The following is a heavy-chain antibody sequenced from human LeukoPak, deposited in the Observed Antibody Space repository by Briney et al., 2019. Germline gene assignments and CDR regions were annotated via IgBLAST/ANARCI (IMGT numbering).Heavy chain of an antibody. D-gene: IGHD3-22*01. V-gene: IGHV4-59*08. CDR1: GGSINSYY. CDR2: IYYSGST. Sequence: SETLSLTCIVSGGSINSYYWSWIRQPPGKGPEWIGYIYYSGSTNYNPSLKSRVIISVDTSKNQFSLKLSSVTAADTAVYYCARRVDYYGSSGYYYDYWGQGTLVTVSS. CDR3: ARRVDYYGSSGYYYDY. J-gene: IGHJ4*02.